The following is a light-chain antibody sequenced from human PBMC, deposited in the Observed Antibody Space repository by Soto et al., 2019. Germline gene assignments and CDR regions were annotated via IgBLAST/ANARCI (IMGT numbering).Light chain of an antibody. J-gene: IGLJ2*01. Sequence: QSALTQPASVSGSPGQSITISCTGTSSDIGGYNYVSWYQQHPGKAPKLMIYDVSNRPSGVSNRFSGSKSGNTASLTISGLQAEDEADYYCSSFTSSNTYVVLGGGTQLTDL. CDR3: SSFTSSNTYVV. CDR1: SSDIGGYNY. V-gene: IGLV2-14*01. CDR2: DVS.